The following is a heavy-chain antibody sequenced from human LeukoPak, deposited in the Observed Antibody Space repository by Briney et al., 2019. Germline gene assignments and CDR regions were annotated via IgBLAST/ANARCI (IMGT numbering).Heavy chain of an antibody. CDR2: IYYSGST. D-gene: IGHD1-1*01. Sequence: PSETLSLTCTVSGGSFSSGGYYWSWIRQPPGKGLEWIGYIYYSGSTNYNPSLKSRVTISVDTSKNQFSLKLSSVTAADTAVYYCARVGSTGAYWYFDLWGRGTLVTVSS. CDR3: ARVGSTGAYWYFDL. CDR1: GGSFSSGGYY. J-gene: IGHJ2*01. V-gene: IGHV4-61*08.